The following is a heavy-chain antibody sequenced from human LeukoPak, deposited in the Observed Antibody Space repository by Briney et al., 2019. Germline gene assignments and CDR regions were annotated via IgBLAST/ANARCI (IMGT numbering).Heavy chain of an antibody. Sequence: PSETLSLTCIVSGGSISSSRFYWGWLRQPPGQGLEWIGTIYYSGSNYYNPSLKSGVTISADTSKNQFSLNLSPVTAADTGVYYCARHVSSDLRIVVVTSDWYFDRWGRGTVVTVPS. J-gene: IGHJ2*01. CDR2: IYYSGSN. V-gene: IGHV4-39*01. CDR3: ARHVSSDLRIVVVTSDWYFDR. CDR1: GGSISSSRFY. D-gene: IGHD2-21*02.